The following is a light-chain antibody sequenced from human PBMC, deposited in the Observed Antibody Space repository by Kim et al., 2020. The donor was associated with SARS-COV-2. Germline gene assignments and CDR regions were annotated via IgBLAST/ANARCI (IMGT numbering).Light chain of an antibody. V-gene: IGKV1-39*01. CDR2: AAS. Sequence: DIQMTQSPSSLSASVGDRVTITCRASQGISSYLNWYQQKPGKAPKLLIYAASSLQSGVPSRFSGSGSGTDFTLTISSLQPEDFATYSGQRSYSTPRTFGGRTQVDI. CDR3: QRSYSTPRT. CDR1: QGISSY. J-gene: IGKJ4*01.